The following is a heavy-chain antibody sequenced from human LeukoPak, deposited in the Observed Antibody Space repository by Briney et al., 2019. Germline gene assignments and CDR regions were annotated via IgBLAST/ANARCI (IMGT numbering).Heavy chain of an antibody. J-gene: IGHJ3*02. Sequence: GGSLRLSCAASEISFSSSWMHWVRQGPGKGLVWVSRVNSDGTRTNYADSVKGRFAISRDNSKNTLYLQMNSLRAEDTAVYYCAKGVIGDYGDFYAFDIWGQGTMVTVSS. V-gene: IGHV3-74*01. CDR1: EISFSSSW. CDR2: VNSDGTRT. D-gene: IGHD4-17*01. CDR3: AKGVIGDYGDFYAFDI.